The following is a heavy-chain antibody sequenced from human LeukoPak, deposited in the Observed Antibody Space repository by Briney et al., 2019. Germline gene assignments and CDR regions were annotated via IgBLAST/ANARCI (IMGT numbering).Heavy chain of an antibody. CDR3: ARDHYDFLPYGMDV. D-gene: IGHD3-3*01. CDR2: IYYSGST. CDR1: GGSISSYY. J-gene: IGHJ6*02. Sequence: PSETLSLTCTVSGGSISSYYWSWIRQPPGKGLEWIGYIYYSGSTNYNPSLKSRVTISVDTSKNQFSLKLSSVTAADTAVYYCARDHYDFLPYGMDVWGQGTTVTVSS. V-gene: IGHV4-59*01.